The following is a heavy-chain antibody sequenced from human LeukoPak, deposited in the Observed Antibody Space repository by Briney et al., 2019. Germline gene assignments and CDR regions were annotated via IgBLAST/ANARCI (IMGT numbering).Heavy chain of an antibody. V-gene: IGHV4-59*01. CDR1: GGSISSGY. CDR3: ATAIRGYSYRI. CDR2: ISYSDST. J-gene: IGHJ4*02. D-gene: IGHD5-18*01. Sequence: SETLSLTCTVSGGSISSGYWSWIRQPPGKGLEWIGYISYSDSTRYSPSLKSRVTMSIDTSKNQFSLKLSSVTAADTAVYYCATAIRGYSYRIWGQGTLVTVSS.